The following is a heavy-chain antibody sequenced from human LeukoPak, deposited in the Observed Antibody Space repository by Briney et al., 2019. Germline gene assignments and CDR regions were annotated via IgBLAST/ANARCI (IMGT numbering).Heavy chain of an antibody. CDR3: ATGLGHFYDY. J-gene: IGHJ4*02. CDR2: VTSDGSDT. Sequence: GGSLRLSCAASGIGFYNYWMHWVRQAPGKGLEWLSRVTSDGSDTVYADSVKGRFTISRDNARTTVYLQMSSLRLDDTATYYCATGLGHFYDYWGRGSLVSVSS. CDR1: GIGFYNYW. V-gene: IGHV3-74*01. D-gene: IGHD2-8*02.